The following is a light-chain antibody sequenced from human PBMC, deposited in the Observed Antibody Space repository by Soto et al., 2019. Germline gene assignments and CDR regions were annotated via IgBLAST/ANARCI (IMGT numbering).Light chain of an antibody. CDR3: QQYGHSPRT. Sequence: EIVFSQSPRTLSLSPGERATLSCRASQSISGSFLAWYQQKPGQAPRLLIYDASSRATGITDRFSGSGSGTDFTLTISRLEPEDFAVYYCQQYGHSPRTFGQGTKVDI. CDR1: QSISGSF. V-gene: IGKV3-20*01. J-gene: IGKJ1*01. CDR2: DAS.